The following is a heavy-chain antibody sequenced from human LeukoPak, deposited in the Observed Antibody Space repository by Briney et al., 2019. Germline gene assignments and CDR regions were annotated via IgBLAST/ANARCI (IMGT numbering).Heavy chain of an antibody. CDR2: FYNGGST. Sequence: SETLSLTCTVSGGSISSDSDYWVWIRQPPGKGLEWVGNFYNGGSTYYNPSLKSRVTISVDTSKNQFSLKLSSVTAADTAVYYCARQLREVRGVITLYYCYYMDIWGKGTTVTVSS. CDR3: ARQLREVRGVITLYYCYYMDI. V-gene: IGHV4-39*01. D-gene: IGHD3-10*01. J-gene: IGHJ6*03. CDR1: GGSISSDSDY.